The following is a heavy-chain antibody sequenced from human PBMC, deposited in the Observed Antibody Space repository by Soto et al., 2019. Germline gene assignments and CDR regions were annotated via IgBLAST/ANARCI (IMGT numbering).Heavy chain of an antibody. V-gene: IGHV3-23*01. CDR1: GFTFSNFG. Sequence: QLLESGGGLAQPGGSLRLSCAASGFTFSNFGMTWVRQAPGKGLQWLSLISGSGITTYYADSVKGRFTISRDNSKTTLFLQMNSLGAEDTAVYYCAKGGGSYPYYFDYWGQGTLVTVSS. CDR2: ISGSGITT. CDR3: AKGGGSYPYYFDY. D-gene: IGHD1-26*01. J-gene: IGHJ4*02.